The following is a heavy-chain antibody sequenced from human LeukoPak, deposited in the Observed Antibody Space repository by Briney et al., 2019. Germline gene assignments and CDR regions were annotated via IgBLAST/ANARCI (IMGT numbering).Heavy chain of an antibody. CDR2: ISGSGGST. Sequence: PGGSLRLSCAASGFTFSSYAMSWVRQAPGKGLEWVSAISGSGGSTYYADSVKGRFTISRDNSKNTLYLQMNSLRAEDTAVYYCAKLGGEYYDILTGYYHHSAFDYWGQGTLVTVSS. CDR3: AKLGGEYYDILTGYYHHSAFDY. V-gene: IGHV3-23*01. D-gene: IGHD3-9*01. CDR1: GFTFSSYA. J-gene: IGHJ4*02.